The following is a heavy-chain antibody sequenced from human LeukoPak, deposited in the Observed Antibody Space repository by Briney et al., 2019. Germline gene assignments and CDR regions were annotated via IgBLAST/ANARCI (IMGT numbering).Heavy chain of an antibody. Sequence: GGSLRLSCAASGFAFSSQAMGWVRQAPGKGLEWFSVISDSGSIIYYADSVKGRFTISRDNSKNTLFMQMNSLSADDTAVYYCAKDARRTSGWYFFDYWGQGTLVTVSS. CDR1: GFAFSSQA. D-gene: IGHD6-19*01. V-gene: IGHV3-23*01. CDR3: AKDARRTSGWYFFDY. J-gene: IGHJ4*02. CDR2: ISDSGSII.